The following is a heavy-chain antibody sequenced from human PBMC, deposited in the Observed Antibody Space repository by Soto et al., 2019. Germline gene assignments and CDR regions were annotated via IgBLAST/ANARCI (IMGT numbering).Heavy chain of an antibody. Sequence: QVQLVQSGAEVKKPGSSVKVSCKASGGTFSSYAISWVRQAPGQGLEWMGGIIPIFGTANYAQKFQGRVTITADESTSTADMELSSLRSEDTAVYYCAREVWDSSGPGLFDYWGQGTLVTVSS. CDR1: GGTFSSYA. CDR2: IIPIFGTA. CDR3: AREVWDSSGPGLFDY. V-gene: IGHV1-69*01. J-gene: IGHJ4*02. D-gene: IGHD3-22*01.